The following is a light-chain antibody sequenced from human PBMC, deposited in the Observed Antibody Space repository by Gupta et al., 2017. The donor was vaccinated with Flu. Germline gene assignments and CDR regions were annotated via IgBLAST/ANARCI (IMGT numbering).Light chain of an antibody. CDR1: QSISGW. V-gene: IGKV1-5*03. CDR2: KAS. CDR3: QKYNRNNGT. J-gene: IGKJ1*01. Sequence: IPMTQSPSTLSASVGDRVTITCRASQSISGWLAWYQQKTGKATKRLIYKASSLGSGVPARFSGRGSGTEGTLTISSLQADDRATYYGQKYNRNNGTCGQGTKVEIK.